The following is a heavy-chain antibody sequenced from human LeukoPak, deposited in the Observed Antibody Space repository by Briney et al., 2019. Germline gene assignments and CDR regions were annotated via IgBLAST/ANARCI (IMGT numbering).Heavy chain of an antibody. V-gene: IGHV3-7*01. D-gene: IGHD2-15*01. CDR3: ARDFGYCSGGRCYTVLDH. CDR1: GFTFSDYY. CDR2: IKDDGSDK. J-gene: IGHJ4*02. Sequence: GGSLRLSCAASGFTFSDYYMNWVRQAPGKGLEWVATIKDDGSDKYYVDSVKGRFTISRDNAKNALCLQMNSLRAEDTAVYYCARDFGYCSGGRCYTVLDHWGQGSLVTVSS.